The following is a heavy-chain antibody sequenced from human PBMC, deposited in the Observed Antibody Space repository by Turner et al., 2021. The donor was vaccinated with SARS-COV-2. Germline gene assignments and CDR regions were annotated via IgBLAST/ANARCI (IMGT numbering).Heavy chain of an antibody. CDR1: GGYIGSFY. CDR2: IFHGGSA. CDR3: TRGNVVTGIDY. Sequence: QVQLQESGPGLVKPSETLSLPCTVSGGYIGSFYWSWILQPAGQGLEWIGRIFHGGSANYKSSLTSRVTMSTDMSKNQISLKLSSVTAADTAVYYCTRGNVVTGIDYWGQGLLVTVSS. V-gene: IGHV4-4*07. D-gene: IGHD2-21*02. J-gene: IGHJ4*02.